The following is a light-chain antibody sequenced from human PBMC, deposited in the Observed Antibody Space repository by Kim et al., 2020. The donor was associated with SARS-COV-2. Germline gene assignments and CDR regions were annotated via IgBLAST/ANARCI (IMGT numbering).Light chain of an antibody. V-gene: IGKV3D-15*01. J-gene: IGKJ4*01. CDR2: GAS. CDR3: QQYNKWPRT. Sequence: VSPGEGANHTSRASQSISTYLALYEQKPGQAPRLLICGASTRATGIPARFGGIGSGTEFTLTVSSLESEDCAVYYCQQYNKWPRTFGGGTNVDIK. CDR1: QSISTY.